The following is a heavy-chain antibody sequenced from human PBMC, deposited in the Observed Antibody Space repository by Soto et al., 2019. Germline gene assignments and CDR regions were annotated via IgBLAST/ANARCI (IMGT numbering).Heavy chain of an antibody. J-gene: IGHJ1*01. CDR2: ISPAGTNQ. Sequence: GRALPLSGVPPGVILRNYGRHWAHQNRGKGLEWVALISPAGTNQYYADSAKGRFTISRDNSKNTLYLQMNSLRPEDTGLYYCARENTRISPRLFQLWGHGTLVTVSS. CDR3: ARENTRISPRLFQL. V-gene: IGHV3-30*03. D-gene: IGHD2-15*01. CDR1: GVILRNYG.